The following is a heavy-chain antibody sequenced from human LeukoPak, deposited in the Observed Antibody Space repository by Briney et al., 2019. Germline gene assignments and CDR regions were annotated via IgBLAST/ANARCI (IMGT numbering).Heavy chain of an antibody. J-gene: IGHJ5*02. CDR1: GYTFTSYC. D-gene: IGHD6-13*01. V-gene: IGHV1-18*01. CDR3: AREISSSWYKNWFDP. CDR2: ISAYNGNT. Sequence: ASVKVSCKASGYTFTSYCISWVRQAPRQGLEWMGWISAYNGNTNYAQKLQGRVTMTTDTSTSTAYMELRSLRSDDTAVYYCAREISSSWYKNWFDPWGQGTLVTVSS.